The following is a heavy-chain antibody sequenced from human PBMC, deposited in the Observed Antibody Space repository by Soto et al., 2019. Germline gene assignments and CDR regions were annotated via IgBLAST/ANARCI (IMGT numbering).Heavy chain of an antibody. D-gene: IGHD4-17*01. Sequence: PXETLSLTFTVSGGSMGYYYWTWIRQPPGKGLEWIGFIYYSGSTNYNPSLKSRVTMSVDTSKNRFSLKLTSVTAADTAVYYCARERGVTTDDAFDVWGRGAMVTVSS. J-gene: IGHJ3*01. CDR1: GGSMGYYY. V-gene: IGHV4-59*01. CDR2: IYYSGST. CDR3: ARERGVTTDDAFDV.